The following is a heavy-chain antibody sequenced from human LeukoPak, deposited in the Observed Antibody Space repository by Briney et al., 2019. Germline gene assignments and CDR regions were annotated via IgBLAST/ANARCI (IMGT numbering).Heavy chain of an antibody. CDR3: ARQTLGYFDY. J-gene: IGHJ4*02. V-gene: IGHV4-39*01. Sequence: SETLSLTCTVSGDSISSSFYYWGWIRQPPGKGLEWIGSIYYGGGTHYNPSLKSRVTISVDTSKNQFSLKLSSVTAADTAVYYCARQTLGYFDYWGQGTLVTVSS. CDR1: GDSISSSFYY. CDR2: IYYGGGT.